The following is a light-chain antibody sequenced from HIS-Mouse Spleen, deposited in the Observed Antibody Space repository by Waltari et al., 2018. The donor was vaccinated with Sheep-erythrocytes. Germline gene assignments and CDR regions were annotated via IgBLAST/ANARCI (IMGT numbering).Light chain of an antibody. CDR2: EGS. V-gene: IGLV2-23*01. CDR3: CSYAGSSTPWV. CDR1: SSDAGSYNL. J-gene: IGLJ3*02. Sequence: QSALTQPASVSGSPGQSIPISCTGTSSDAGSYNLVYWYQPHPGKAPKLMIYEGSKRPSGVSNRFSGSKSGNTASLTISGLQAEDEADYYCCSYAGSSTPWVFGGGTKLTVL.